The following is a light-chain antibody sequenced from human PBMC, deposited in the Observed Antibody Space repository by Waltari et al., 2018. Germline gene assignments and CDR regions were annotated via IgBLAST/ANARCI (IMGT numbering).Light chain of an antibody. Sequence: QSALTQPASVSVSPGQSITISCTGTSSDVGSYRFVSWYQQCPGKAPKLILYEVTKRPSGVSNRFSGSKSGNTASLTIAGLQADDEADYYCCSYAGDSNFVFGTGTKVTVL. CDR1: SSDVGSYRF. CDR2: EVT. CDR3: CSYAGDSNFV. J-gene: IGLJ1*01. V-gene: IGLV2-23*02.